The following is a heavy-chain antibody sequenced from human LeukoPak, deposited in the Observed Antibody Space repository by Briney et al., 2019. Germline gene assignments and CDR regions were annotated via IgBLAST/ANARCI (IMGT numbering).Heavy chain of an antibody. CDR1: GGSFSGYY. Sequence: NPSKTLSLTCAVYGGSFSGYYWSWIRQPPGKGLEWIGEINHSGSTNYNPSLKSRVTISVDTSKNQFSLKLSSVTAADTAVYYCARGRIAAARYYFDYWGQGTLVTVSS. V-gene: IGHV4-34*01. CDR3: ARGRIAAARYYFDY. CDR2: INHSGST. D-gene: IGHD6-13*01. J-gene: IGHJ4*02.